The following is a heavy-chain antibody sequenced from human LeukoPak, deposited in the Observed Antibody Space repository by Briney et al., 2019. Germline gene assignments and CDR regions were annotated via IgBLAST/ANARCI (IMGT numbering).Heavy chain of an antibody. D-gene: IGHD2-2*01. CDR2: MNPNRGDT. J-gene: IGHJ4*02. CDR1: GYTFTGYY. Sequence: GASVKVSCKASGYTFTGYYIHWMRQAPGQGLERMGWMNPNRGDTSYAQKFQGRVTMTRDTPINTAYMELSGLTSDDTAVYYCGRRRIDCSDTGCCVDYWGQGTLVTVSS. V-gene: IGHV1-2*02. CDR3: GRRRIDCSDTGCCVDY.